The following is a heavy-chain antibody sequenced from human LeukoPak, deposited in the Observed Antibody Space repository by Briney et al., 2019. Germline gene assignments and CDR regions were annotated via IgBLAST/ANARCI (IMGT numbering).Heavy chain of an antibody. J-gene: IGHJ4*02. D-gene: IGHD3-22*01. CDR2: IKSKTDGGTT. CDR3: AKDSGTTNYYDSSGTFDY. V-gene: IGHV3-15*01. CDR1: GFTFSNAW. Sequence: TTGGSLRLSCAASGFTFSNAWMSWVRQAPGKGLEWVGRIKSKTDGGTTDYAAPVKGRFTISRDNSKNTLYLQMNSLRAEDTAVYYCAKDSGTTNYYDSSGTFDYWGQGTLVTVSS.